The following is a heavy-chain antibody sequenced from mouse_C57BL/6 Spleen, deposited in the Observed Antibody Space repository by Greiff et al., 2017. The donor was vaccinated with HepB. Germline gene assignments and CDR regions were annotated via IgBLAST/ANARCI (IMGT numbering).Heavy chain of an antibody. J-gene: IGHJ4*01. V-gene: IGHV5-17*01. CDR2: ISSGSSTI. D-gene: IGHD1-1*02. CDR3: ARLGGSPYAMDY. CDR1: GFTFSVYG. Sequence: EVKLMESGGGLVKPGGSLKLSCAASGFTFSVYGMHWVRQAPEKGLEWVAYISSGSSTIYYADTVKGRFTISRDNAKNTLFLQMTSLRSEDTAMYYCARLGGSPYAMDYWGQRTSVTVSS.